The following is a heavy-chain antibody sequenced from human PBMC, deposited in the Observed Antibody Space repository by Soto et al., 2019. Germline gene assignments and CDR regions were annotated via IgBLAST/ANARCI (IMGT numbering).Heavy chain of an antibody. CDR1: GFTFSDSY. J-gene: IGHJ6*02. V-gene: IGHV3-11*01. Sequence: GGSLRLSCAASGFTFSDSYMSWIRQAPGKGLEWISYITFSGNTVYYADSLKGRFTISRDTAKSSLDMQISRLRAEDTAVYYCARVSWREKYGMDVWGQGTTVTVS. CDR2: ITFSGNTV. CDR3: ARVSWREKYGMDV.